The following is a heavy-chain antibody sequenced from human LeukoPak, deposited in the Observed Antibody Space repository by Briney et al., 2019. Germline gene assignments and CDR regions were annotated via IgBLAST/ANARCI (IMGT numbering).Heavy chain of an antibody. V-gene: IGHV3-7*01. Sequence: GGSLRLSCAASGFSFSDFWMTWVRQAPGKGLRWGPNRKEDGSEKYYVDSVKGRFTISKDNAKNSLFLQMNSLRVEDTAVYYCAREYYYNSSGYGSSAYWGQGTLVTVSS. CDR1: GFSFSDFW. CDR2: RKEDGSEK. J-gene: IGHJ4*02. CDR3: AREYYYNSSGYGSSAY. D-gene: IGHD3-22*01.